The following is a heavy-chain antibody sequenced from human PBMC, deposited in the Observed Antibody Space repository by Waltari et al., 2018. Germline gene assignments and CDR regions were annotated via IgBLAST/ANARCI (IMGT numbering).Heavy chain of an antibody. CDR2: IYPDVSDT. Sequence: EVQLVQSGAEVKKPGESLKISCQGPGYSFTNYWIGWVRPMPGKGLEWMGIIYPDVSDTRYSPSFQGQVTMSADKFINTAYLQWSRLKVSDTAMYYCARQHYGSFDVWGQGTMVTVSS. CDR1: GYSFTNYW. J-gene: IGHJ3*01. CDR3: ARQHYGSFDV. V-gene: IGHV5-51*01. D-gene: IGHD3-10*01.